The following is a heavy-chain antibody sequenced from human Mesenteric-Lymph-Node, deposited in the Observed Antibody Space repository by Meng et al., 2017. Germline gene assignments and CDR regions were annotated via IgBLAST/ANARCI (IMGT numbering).Heavy chain of an antibody. V-gene: IGHV1-2*06. CDR3: ARVMVRGVIMPPGY. J-gene: IGHJ4*02. CDR2: INPNSGGT. Sequence: VPLVPSGAEVKKPGASGKASCKASGYTFTGYYMHWVRQAPGQGLEWMGRINPNSGGTNYAQKFQGRVTMTRDTSISTAYMELSRLRSDDTAVYYCARVMVRGVIMPPGYWGQGTLVTVSS. CDR1: GYTFTGYY. D-gene: IGHD3-10*01.